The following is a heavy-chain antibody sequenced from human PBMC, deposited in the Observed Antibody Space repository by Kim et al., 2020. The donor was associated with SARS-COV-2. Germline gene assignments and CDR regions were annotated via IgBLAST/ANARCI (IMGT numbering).Heavy chain of an antibody. D-gene: IGHD6-13*01. CDR1: GFTFSGST. Sequence: GGSLRLSCAASGFTFSGSTVHWVRQASGKGLEWVGRMTTRPNNYATELAASVKGRFTVSRDDSKNTAYLQMNTLKTEDTAVYYCTQGGAPGTFFMDVWGQGTTVTVSS. V-gene: IGHV3-73*01. J-gene: IGHJ6*02. CDR3: TQGGAPGTFFMDV. CDR2: MTTRPNNYAT.